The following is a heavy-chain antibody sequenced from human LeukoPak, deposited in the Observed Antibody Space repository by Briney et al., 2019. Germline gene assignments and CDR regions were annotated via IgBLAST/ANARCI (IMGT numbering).Heavy chain of an antibody. V-gene: IGHV3-23*01. J-gene: IGHJ6*02. CDR1: GFTFSSYA. CDR3: AREDWSAVSDYYGMDV. Sequence: PGGSLRLSCAASGFTFSSYAMSWVRQAPGKGLEWVSGISGSGGSTYYADSVRGRFTISRDYSKNTLYLRMNSLRAEDTAVYYCAREDWSAVSDYYGMDVWGQGTTVTVSS. D-gene: IGHD3-9*01. CDR2: ISGSGGST.